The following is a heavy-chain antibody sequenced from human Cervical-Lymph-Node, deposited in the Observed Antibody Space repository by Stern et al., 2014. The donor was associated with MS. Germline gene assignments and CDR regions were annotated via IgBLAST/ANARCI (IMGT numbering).Heavy chain of an antibody. J-gene: IGHJ4*02. CDR2: ISPDGGRT. V-gene: IGHV1-46*01. Sequence: QLVQSGAEVKEPGASVKVSCTASGYTFTDYNIQWVRQAPGQGLEWMGMISPDGGRTAYAPKFRGRVTMTRDKSTATVYMELNRLRSEDTAVYFCARVAPTVGAAYWGQGTLVTVSS. CDR3: ARVAPTVGAAY. CDR1: GYTFTDYN. D-gene: IGHD1-26*01.